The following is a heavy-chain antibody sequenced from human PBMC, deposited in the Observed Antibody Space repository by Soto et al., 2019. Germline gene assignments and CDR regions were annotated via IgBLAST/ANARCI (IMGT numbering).Heavy chain of an antibody. D-gene: IGHD5-18*01. CDR3: ARVGIQLWFDY. CDR2: IYYSGST. Sequence: SETLSLTCTVSGGSISSGGYYWSWIRQHPGKGLEWIGYIYYSGSTYYNPSLKSRVTISVDTSKNQFSLKLSSVTAADTAVYYCARVGIQLWFDYWGQGTLVTVSS. V-gene: IGHV4-31*03. CDR1: GGSISSGGYY. J-gene: IGHJ5*01.